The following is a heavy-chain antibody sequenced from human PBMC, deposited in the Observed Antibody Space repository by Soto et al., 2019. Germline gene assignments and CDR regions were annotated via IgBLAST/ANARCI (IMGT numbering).Heavy chain of an antibody. CDR2: INAGNGNT. J-gene: IGHJ4*02. CDR1: GYTFTSYA. CDR3: ARSLNQRITMIVVVIPDY. V-gene: IGHV1-3*01. D-gene: IGHD3-22*01. Sequence: ASVKVSCKASGYTFTSYAMHWVRQAPGQRLEWMGWINAGNGNTKYSQKFQGRVTITRDTSASTAYMELSSLRSEDTAVYYCARSLNQRITMIVVVIPDYWGQGTLVTAPQ.